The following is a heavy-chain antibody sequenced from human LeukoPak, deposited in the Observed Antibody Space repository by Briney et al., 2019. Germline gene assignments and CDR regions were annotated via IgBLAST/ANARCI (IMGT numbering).Heavy chain of an antibody. V-gene: IGHV3-21*01. CDR2: SGTRSGTK. CDR1: GFTFSSYA. CDR3: LLQMTYGELSDPDF. Sequence: GGSLRLSCAASGFTFSSYAMTWVRQAPGKGLEWVSSSGTRSGTKYYADSVMGRFTISRDSAMNSVSLQINSLRAEDTAVYYCLLQMTYGELSDPDFRGQGTLVTVSS. J-gene: IGHJ4*02. D-gene: IGHD3-16*02.